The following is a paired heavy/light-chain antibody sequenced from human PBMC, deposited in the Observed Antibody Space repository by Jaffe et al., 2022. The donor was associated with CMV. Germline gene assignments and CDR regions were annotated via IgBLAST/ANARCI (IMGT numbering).Heavy chain of an antibody. CDR2: VYHSGST. D-gene: IGHD3-9*01. CDR1: GGSVISGNW. J-gene: IGHJ6*03. CDR3: ARVITYYDISVGESGGYYMDV. Sequence: QVQLQESGPGLVKPSGTLSLTCVVSGGSVISGNWWNWVRQPPGKGLEWIGEVYHSGSTNYNPSLKSRVTISVDKSNNQLSLKLSSVTAADTAEYFCARVITYYDISVGESGGYYMDVWGKGTTVTVSS. V-gene: IGHV4-4*02.
Light chain of an antibody. V-gene: IGKV3-20*01. Sequence: EIMLTQSPGTLSLSPGERATLSCRASQTVNTYYLAWYQQKPGQAPRLLIYGTSNRAAGIPDRFSGSGSGTDFTLTISRLEPEDFALYYCQQYGPSPPTYTFGQGTKLEIK. J-gene: IGKJ2*01. CDR1: QTVNTYY. CDR3: QQYGPSPPTYT. CDR2: GTS.